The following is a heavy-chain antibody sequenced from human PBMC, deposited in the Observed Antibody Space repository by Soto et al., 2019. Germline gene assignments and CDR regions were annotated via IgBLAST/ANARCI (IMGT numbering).Heavy chain of an antibody. V-gene: IGHV1-18*01. D-gene: IGHD3-10*01. Sequence: ASVKVSCKASGNTFASHGFSWVRQAPGQGLEWMGWISGFYGQTNYALKFQGRVTLTTDASTSTAYMELRSLRSDDTAVYFCARVDPRGVAVVRDYWGQGTLVTVSS. CDR1: GNTFASHG. CDR3: ARVDPRGVAVVRDY. CDR2: ISGFYGQT. J-gene: IGHJ4*02.